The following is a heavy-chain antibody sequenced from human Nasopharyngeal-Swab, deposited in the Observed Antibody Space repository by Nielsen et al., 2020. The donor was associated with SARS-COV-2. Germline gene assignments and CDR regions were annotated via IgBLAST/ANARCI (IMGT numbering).Heavy chain of an antibody. D-gene: IGHD6-19*01. CDR1: GGSISSGGYY. CDR3: ARAVDDAFDI. J-gene: IGHJ3*02. V-gene: IGHV4-31*03. CDR2: IYYSGST. Sequence: SETLSLTCTVSGGSISSGGYYWSWIRQHPGKGLEWIGYIYYSGSTYYNPSLKSRVTISVDTSKNQFSLKLSSVTAADTAVYYCARAVDDAFDIWGQGTMVTGSS.